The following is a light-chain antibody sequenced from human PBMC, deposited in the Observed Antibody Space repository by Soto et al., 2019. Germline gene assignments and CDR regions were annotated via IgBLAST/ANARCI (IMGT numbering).Light chain of an antibody. V-gene: IGLV1-47*01. J-gene: IGLJ2*01. Sequence: QSVLTQPPSVSGTPGQRVNISCSGGSSNIGKNFVYWYQQLPGAAPKVLIYRNDQRPSGVPDRFSGSKSGTSGSLAISVLQSEDEADYYCAAWDDSVTGSVLFGEGTKLTVL. CDR3: AAWDDSVTGSVL. CDR1: SSNIGKNF. CDR2: RND.